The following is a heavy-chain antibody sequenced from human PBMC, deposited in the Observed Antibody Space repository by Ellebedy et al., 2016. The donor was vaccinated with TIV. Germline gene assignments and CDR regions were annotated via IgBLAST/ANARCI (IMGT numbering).Heavy chain of an antibody. CDR1: GGTFGTYG. J-gene: IGHJ6*02. V-gene: IGHV1-69*13. CDR2: IIPVFGVP. CDR3: ARYCSGGTCSSYYHAMDV. D-gene: IGHD2-15*01. Sequence: AASVKVSCKASGGTFGTYGITWVRQAPGQGLECMGGIIPVFGVPTYAQKFQGRVTFTADESTSTAYMVLSSLRSEDTAVYYCARYCSGGTCSSYYHAMDVWGQGTTVTVSS.